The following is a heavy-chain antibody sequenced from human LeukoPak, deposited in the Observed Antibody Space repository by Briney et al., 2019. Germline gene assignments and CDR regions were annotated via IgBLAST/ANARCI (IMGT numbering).Heavy chain of an antibody. CDR2: ISYNTGKL. Sequence: GGSLRLSCAASGFAFDDYAMNWVRQAPGKGLEWVSGISYNTGKLAYAGSVKGRFTISRDNARNSVYLQMNSLRPEDTAFYYCAKGSGSSSWFAFDSWGRGTLVTVSS. J-gene: IGHJ4*02. CDR1: GFAFDDYA. V-gene: IGHV3-9*01. D-gene: IGHD6-13*01. CDR3: AKGSGSSSWFAFDS.